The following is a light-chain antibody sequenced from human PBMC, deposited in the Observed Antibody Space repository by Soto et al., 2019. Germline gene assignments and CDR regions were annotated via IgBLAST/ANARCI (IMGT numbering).Light chain of an antibody. V-gene: IGKV3-20*01. CDR3: QQYGYSPPWT. CDR2: DAS. J-gene: IGKJ1*01. Sequence: EIVLTQSPATLSLSPGERATLSCRASQSISSTYLAWYHQRPGQAPRLLIYDASTRATGIPDRFSGTGSGTDFTLTISGLEPEDLGVYFCQQYGYSPPWTVGQGTKVEI. CDR1: QSISSTY.